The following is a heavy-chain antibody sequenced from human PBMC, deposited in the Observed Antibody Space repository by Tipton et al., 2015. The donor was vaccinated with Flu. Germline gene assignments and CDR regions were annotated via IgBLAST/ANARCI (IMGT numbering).Heavy chain of an antibody. Sequence: TLSLTCDVSGYSINSGHYWGWIRQPPGKGLEWIGNIHHSGATYYNPSLQSRVTISVDTSKNQFSLKLTSVTAADTAVYYCARSVIIVMVYGMSPGEWGQGTLVTVSS. CDR2: IHHSGAT. CDR1: GYSINSGHY. V-gene: IGHV4-38-2*01. CDR3: ARSVIIVMVYGMSPGE. J-gene: IGHJ4*02. D-gene: IGHD2-8*01.